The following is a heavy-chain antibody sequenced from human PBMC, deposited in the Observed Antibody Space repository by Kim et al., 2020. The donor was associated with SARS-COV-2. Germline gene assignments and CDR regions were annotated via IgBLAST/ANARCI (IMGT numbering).Heavy chain of an antibody. J-gene: IGHJ6*02. D-gene: IGHD2-15*01. CDR2: ISYDGSNK. CDR3: ARKDGPLYYYYGMDV. V-gene: IGHV3-30*04. Sequence: GGSLRLSCAASGFTFSSYAMHWVRQAPGKGLEWVAVISYDGSNKYYADSVKGRFTISRDNSKNTLYLQMNSLRAEDTAVYYCARKDGPLYYYYGMDVWGQGTTVTVSS. CDR1: GFTFSSYA.